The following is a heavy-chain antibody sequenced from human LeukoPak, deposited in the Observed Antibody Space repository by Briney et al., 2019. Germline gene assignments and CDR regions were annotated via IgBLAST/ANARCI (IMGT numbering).Heavy chain of an antibody. CDR2: MKPNSGNT. CDR3: ATELRWKDH. D-gene: IGHD4-23*01. Sequence: ASVKVSCKAYGYTFTKYDINWVRQATGRGLEWMGYMKPNSGNTGYAQKFQGRVTMTRDTSISPAYMELSSLTSEDTAVYYCATELRWKDHWGKGTLVTVSS. J-gene: IGHJ4*02. V-gene: IGHV1-8*01. CDR1: GYTFTKYD.